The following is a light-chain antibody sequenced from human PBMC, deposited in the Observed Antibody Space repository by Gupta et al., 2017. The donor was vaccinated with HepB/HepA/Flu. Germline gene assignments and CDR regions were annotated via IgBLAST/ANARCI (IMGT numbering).Light chain of an antibody. V-gene: IGKV1-12*02. J-gene: IGKJ5*01. CDR2: GAS. CDR1: QDISTW. Sequence: DIQMTQSPSSVSASVGDRVTITCRASQDISTWLAWYQQKPGKAPKLLIYGASTLQSGVPSRFSGSGSGTDFTFTITNLQPEDFASYYCQQANSFPYTFGQGTLMEIK. CDR3: QQANSFPYT.